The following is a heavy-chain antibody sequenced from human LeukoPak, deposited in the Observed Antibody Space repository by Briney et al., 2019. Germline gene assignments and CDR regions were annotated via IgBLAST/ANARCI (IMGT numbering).Heavy chain of an antibody. CDR2: ISAYNGNT. Sequence: ASVKVSCKASGYTFTSYGISWVRQAPGQGLEWMGWISAYNGNTNYAQKLQGRVTMTTDTSTSTAYMELRSLRSDDTAVYYCARVSESGYGSGSYYNGIDYWGQGTLVTVSS. CDR3: ARVSESGYGSGSYYNGIDY. J-gene: IGHJ4*02. CDR1: GYTFTSYG. V-gene: IGHV1-18*01. D-gene: IGHD3-10*01.